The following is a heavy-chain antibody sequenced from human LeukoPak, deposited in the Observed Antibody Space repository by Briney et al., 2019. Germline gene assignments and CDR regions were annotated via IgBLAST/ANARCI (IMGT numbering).Heavy chain of an antibody. D-gene: IGHD4-17*01. V-gene: IGHV3-48*01. CDR3: ARAHDYGDYVHQDY. CDR2: ISSSSSTI. Sequence: PGGSLRLSCAASGFTFSSYSMNWVRQAPGKGLEWVSYISSSSSTIYYADSVKGRFTISRDNAKNSLYLQMNSLRVEDTAVYYCARAHDYGDYVHQDYWGQGTLVTVSS. CDR1: GFTFSSYS. J-gene: IGHJ4*02.